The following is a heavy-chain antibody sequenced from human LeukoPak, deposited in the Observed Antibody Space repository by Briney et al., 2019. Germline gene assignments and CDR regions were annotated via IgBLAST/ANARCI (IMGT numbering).Heavy chain of an antibody. CDR3: ARVSFLGYCSSTSCYKDY. D-gene: IGHD2-2*02. CDR2: ISSSSNYI. J-gene: IGHJ4*02. Sequence: GGSLRLSCAASGFTFSSYSMNWVRQALGKGLEWISSISSSSNYIYYADSVKGRFTISRDNAKNSLYLQMNSLRAEDTAVYYCARVSFLGYCSSTSCYKDYWGQGTLVTVSS. V-gene: IGHV3-21*01. CDR1: GFTFSSYS.